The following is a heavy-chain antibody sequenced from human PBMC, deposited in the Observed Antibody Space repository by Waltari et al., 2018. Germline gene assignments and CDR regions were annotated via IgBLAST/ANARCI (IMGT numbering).Heavy chain of an antibody. V-gene: IGHV4-4*07. J-gene: IGHJ6*02. CDR1: DSSIRDYY. D-gene: IGHD4-17*01. CDR3: AGNGFGDLYGMDV. CDR2: IYTSGST. Sequence: QVQLQESGPGLLKPSETLSLPCNVSDSSIRDYYWSWIRQPAGKGLECIGSIYTSGSTNYNPAFKSRVTMSVDTSKSQFSLRLTSVTAADTGVYDCAGNGFGDLYGMDVWGQGTTVTVSS.